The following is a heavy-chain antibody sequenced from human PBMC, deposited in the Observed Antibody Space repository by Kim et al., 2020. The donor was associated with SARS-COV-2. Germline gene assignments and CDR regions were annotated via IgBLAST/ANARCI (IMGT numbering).Heavy chain of an antibody. J-gene: IGHJ4*02. D-gene: IGHD4-4*01. CDR3: ARLIAGDYSNFDY. V-gene: IGHV5-51*01. Sequence: SSPSFQGQGTISAHKSISTAYLQWSSLKASDTALYYCARLIAGDYSNFDYWGQGTLVTVSS.